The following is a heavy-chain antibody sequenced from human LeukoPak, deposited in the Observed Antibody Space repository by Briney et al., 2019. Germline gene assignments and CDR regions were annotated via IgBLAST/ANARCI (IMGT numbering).Heavy chain of an antibody. CDR2: ISSSSSYI. CDR1: GFTFSSYS. J-gene: IGHJ6*02. V-gene: IGHV3-21*01. CDR3: ARVGILGYCSGGSCQGNYYYGMDV. Sequence: GGSLRLSCAASGFTFSSYSMNWVRQAPGKGLEWVSSISSSSSYIYYADSVKGRFTISRDNAKNSLYLQMNSLRAEDTAVYYCARVGILGYCSGGSCQGNYYYGMDVWGQGTLVTVSS. D-gene: IGHD2-15*01.